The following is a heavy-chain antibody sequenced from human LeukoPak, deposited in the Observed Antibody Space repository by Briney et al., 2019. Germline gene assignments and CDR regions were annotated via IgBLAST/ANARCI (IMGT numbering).Heavy chain of an antibody. V-gene: IGHV4-59*01. D-gene: IGHD3-10*01. J-gene: IGHJ4*02. Sequence: PSETLSLTCTVSGGSISSYYWSWIRQPPGKGLEWIGYIYYSGSTNYNPSLKSRVTISVDTSKNQFSLKLSSVTAADTAVYYCARATYYYGSGSYDHWGQGTLVTVSS. CDR3: ARATYYYGSGSYDH. CDR2: IYYSGST. CDR1: GGSISSYY.